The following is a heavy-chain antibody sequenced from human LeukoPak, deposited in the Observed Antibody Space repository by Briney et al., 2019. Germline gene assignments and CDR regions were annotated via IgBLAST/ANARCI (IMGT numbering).Heavy chain of an antibody. CDR3: ARGSGSSDY. J-gene: IGHJ4*02. V-gene: IGHV3-48*01. D-gene: IGHD3-10*01. CDR2: ISTGSNTM. Sequence: GGSLRLSCAVSGSTFRSYSMNWVRQAPGKGLEWVPYISTGSNTMYYADSVKGRFTISRDDAKNSLYLQMSSLRGEDTAVYYCARGSGSSDYWGQGTLVTVSS. CDR1: GSTFRSYS.